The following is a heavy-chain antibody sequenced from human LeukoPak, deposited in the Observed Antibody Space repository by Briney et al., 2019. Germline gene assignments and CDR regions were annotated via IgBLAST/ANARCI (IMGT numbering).Heavy chain of an antibody. J-gene: IGHJ5*02. D-gene: IGHD2-21*02. CDR3: ARGNRGVILTAMRGNWFDA. CDR2: IIPILGIA. Sequence: GASVKVSCKASGGTFSSYAISWVRQAPGQGLEWMGRIIPILGIANYAQKFQGRVTITADKSTSTAYMELSSLRSEDTAVYYCARGNRGVILTAMRGNWFDAWGQGTLVTVSS. V-gene: IGHV1-69*04. CDR1: GGTFSSYA.